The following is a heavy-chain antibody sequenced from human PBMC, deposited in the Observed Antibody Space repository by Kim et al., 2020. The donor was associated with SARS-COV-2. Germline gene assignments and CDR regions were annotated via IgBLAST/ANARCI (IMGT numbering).Heavy chain of an antibody. CDR3: ARGDWIDAFDI. V-gene: IGHV1-69*01. D-gene: IGHD2-2*03. Sequence: NDAQKFQGRVTITADESTSTAYMELSSLRSEDTAVYYCARGDWIDAFDIWGQGTMVTVSS. J-gene: IGHJ3*02.